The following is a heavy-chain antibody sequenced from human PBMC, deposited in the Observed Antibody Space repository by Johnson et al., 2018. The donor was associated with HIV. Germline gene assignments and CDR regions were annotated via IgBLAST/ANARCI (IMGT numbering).Heavy chain of an antibody. CDR2: IRYDGSNK. Sequence: QVQLVESGGGVVQPGRSLRLSCAASGFTFSSYTMYWVRQAPGKGLEWVAFIRYDGSNKYYADSVKGRFTISRDNSKNTLYLQMNSLRAEDTALYYCARDHLSSRGAFDIWGQGTMVTVSS. CDR1: GFTFSSYT. CDR3: ARDHLSSRGAFDI. J-gene: IGHJ3*02. V-gene: IGHV3-33*08. D-gene: IGHD6-13*01.